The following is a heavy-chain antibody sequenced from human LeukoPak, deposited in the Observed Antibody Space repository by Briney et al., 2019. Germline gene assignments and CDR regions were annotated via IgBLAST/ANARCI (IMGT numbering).Heavy chain of an antibody. CDR2: IYIGGST. CDR3: PRASPDRTMAFS. Sequence: RGGCLRLSCAASGFTVSSNYMSWVRQAPGKGLEWVSVIYIGGSTYYAASVKGRFTISRDNSKNTPYLQTNSLRPEDTAVYYCPRASPDRTMAFSWGQGTLVPVSS. J-gene: IGHJ4*02. D-gene: IGHD3-10*01. V-gene: IGHV3-53*01. CDR1: GFTVSSNY.